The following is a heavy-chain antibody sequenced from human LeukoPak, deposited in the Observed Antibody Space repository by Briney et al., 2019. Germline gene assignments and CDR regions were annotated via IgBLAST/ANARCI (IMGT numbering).Heavy chain of an antibody. CDR1: GGTFSSYA. CDR3: TRGCSGGSCYRALHY. V-gene: IGHV1-69*13. J-gene: IGHJ4*02. CDR2: IIPIFGTA. D-gene: IGHD2-15*01. Sequence: SVKVSCKASGGTFSSYAISWVRQAPGQGLEWMGGIIPIFGTANYAQKFQGRVTITADESTSTAYMELSSLRSEDTAVYYCTRGCSGGSCYRALHYWGQGTLVTVSS.